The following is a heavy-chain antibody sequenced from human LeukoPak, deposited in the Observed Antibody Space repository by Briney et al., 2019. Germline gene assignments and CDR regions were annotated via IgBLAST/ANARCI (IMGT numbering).Heavy chain of an antibody. CDR2: ISYDGSNK. D-gene: IGHD6-19*01. V-gene: IGHV3-30*03. Sequence: GGSLRLSCAASGFTFSSYGMHWVRQAPGKGLEWVAFISYDGSNKNYADSVQGRFTVSRDNSKNTLYLQVNSLRAEDTAVYYCARGEVKWLAYGMDVWGQGTTVTVSS. CDR1: GFTFSSYG. CDR3: ARGEVKWLAYGMDV. J-gene: IGHJ6*02.